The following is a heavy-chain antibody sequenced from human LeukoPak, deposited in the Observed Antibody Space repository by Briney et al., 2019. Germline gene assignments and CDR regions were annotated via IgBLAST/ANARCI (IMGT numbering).Heavy chain of an antibody. CDR2: ISGSGGST. J-gene: IGHJ4*02. V-gene: IGHV3-23*01. Sequence: GGSLRLSCAASGFTFSSYAMSWVRQAPGKGLEGVSAISGSGGSTYYADSVKGRFTISRDNSKNTLYLQMNSLRAEDTAVYYCAKDRGQWLVRYFDYWGQGTLVTVSS. D-gene: IGHD6-19*01. CDR1: GFTFSSYA. CDR3: AKDRGQWLVRYFDY.